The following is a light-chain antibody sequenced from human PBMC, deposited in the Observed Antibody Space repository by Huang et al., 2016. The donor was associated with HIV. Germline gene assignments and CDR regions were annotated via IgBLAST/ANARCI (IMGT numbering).Light chain of an antibody. V-gene: IGKV3D-15*01. CDR1: AGFSNN. CDR3: QHYNSWHPWT. CDR2: GAS. J-gene: IGKJ1*01. Sequence: IVMTQSPVTLSVSPGERATLSCRPSAGFSNNVDWYQQRPGQTPRLLIHGASTRRTGVQRKLSGRGSGTEFTLTITNLQPEVSAVYYCQHYNSWHPWTFGPGTQVEI.